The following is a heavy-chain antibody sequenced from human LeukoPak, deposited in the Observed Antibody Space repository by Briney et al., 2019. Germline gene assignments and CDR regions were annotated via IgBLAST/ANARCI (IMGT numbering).Heavy chain of an antibody. J-gene: IGHJ6*02. V-gene: IGHV4-39*07. Sequence: PETLSLTCTVSGGSISNSNYYWGWIRQPPGKGLEWIGSIYYSGSTYYNPSLKSRVTISVDTSKNQFSLKLSSVTAADTAVYYCARAPDYGDYLYYYYGMDVWGQGTTVTVSS. D-gene: IGHD4-17*01. CDR2: IYYSGST. CDR1: GGSISNSNYY. CDR3: ARAPDYGDYLYYYYGMDV.